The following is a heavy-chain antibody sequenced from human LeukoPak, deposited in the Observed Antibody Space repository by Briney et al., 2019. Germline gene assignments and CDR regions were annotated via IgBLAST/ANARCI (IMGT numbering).Heavy chain of an antibody. Sequence: GGSLRLSCAASGFTFSSYAMSWVRQAPGKGLEWVSAISGSGGSTYYADSVKGRFTISRDNSKNTLDLQMNSLRAEDTAVYYCAKDVSSSDAFDIWGQGTMVTVPS. J-gene: IGHJ3*02. D-gene: IGHD6-6*01. CDR3: AKDVSSSDAFDI. CDR2: ISGSGGST. CDR1: GFTFSSYA. V-gene: IGHV3-23*01.